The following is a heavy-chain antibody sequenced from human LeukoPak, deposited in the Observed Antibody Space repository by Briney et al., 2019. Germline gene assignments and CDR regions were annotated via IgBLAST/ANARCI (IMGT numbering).Heavy chain of an antibody. CDR2: IIPIFGTA. Sequence: ASVKVSCKASGGTFSSYAISWVRQAPGQGLEWMGRIIPIFGTANYAQKFQGRVTITADKSTSTAYMELSSLRSADTAVYYCERDSEWPGNYWGQGTLVIVSS. J-gene: IGHJ4*02. CDR1: GGTFSSYA. V-gene: IGHV1-69*06. D-gene: IGHD3-3*01. CDR3: ERDSEWPGNY.